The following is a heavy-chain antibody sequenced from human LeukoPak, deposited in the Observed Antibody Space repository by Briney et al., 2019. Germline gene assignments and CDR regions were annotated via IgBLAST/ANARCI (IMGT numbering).Heavy chain of an antibody. Sequence: PGGSLRLSCAASGFTFTDHYVDWVRQAPGRGLEWVGRCRNKANSYTTEFAASVKGRFSTSRDDSKNSLYLQMNSLKAEDTAVYYCARDSSMLRGPLVIYYFDFWGQGTLVTVSS. CDR2: CRNKANSYTT. J-gene: IGHJ4*02. D-gene: IGHD3-10*01. CDR3: ARDSSMLRGPLVIYYFDF. V-gene: IGHV3-72*01. CDR1: GFTFTDHY.